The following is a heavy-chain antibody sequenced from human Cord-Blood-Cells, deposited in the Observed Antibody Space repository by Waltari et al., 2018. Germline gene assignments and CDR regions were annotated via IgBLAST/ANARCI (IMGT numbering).Heavy chain of an antibody. V-gene: IGHV4-34*01. CDR3: ARGLTSGYYDSSGYYY. CDR1: GWSLSVNY. Sequence: QVQLQQWRAGLLKPSETQSLTCADYGWSLSVNYWSWIRGPPGKGLEWIGEINHSGSTNYNPSLKSRVTIAVDTSKNQFSLKLSSVTAADTAVYYCARGLTSGYYDSSGYYYWGQGTLVTVSS. D-gene: IGHD3-22*01. CDR2: INHSGST. J-gene: IGHJ4*02.